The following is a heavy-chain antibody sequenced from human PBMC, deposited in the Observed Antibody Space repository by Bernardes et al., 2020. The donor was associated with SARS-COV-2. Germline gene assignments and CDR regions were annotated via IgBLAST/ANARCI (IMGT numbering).Heavy chain of an antibody. CDR2: IKPSGGTP. J-gene: IGHJ6*02. D-gene: IGHD2-2*01. CDR1: GYTFTSYY. V-gene: IGHV1-46*01. CDR3: ARDPYQLIARKYYGMDV. Sequence: ASVKVPCKASGYTFTSYYIHWVRQAPGQGLEWTGIIKPSGGTPSHAQKLQRRTTMTRDTSTSTVYMELSSLRSEDTAVYYCARDPYQLIARKYYGMDVWGQGTTVTVSS.